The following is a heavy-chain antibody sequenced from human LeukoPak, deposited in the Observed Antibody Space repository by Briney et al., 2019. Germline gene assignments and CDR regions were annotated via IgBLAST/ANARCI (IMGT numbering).Heavy chain of an antibody. D-gene: IGHD1-26*01. V-gene: IGHV3-21*01. CDR3: ARDVGGSYPLGNYYYYGMDV. J-gene: IGHJ6*02. CDR2: VSTSGDNG. Sequence: GGSLTLSCAASGFTFNNYGMIWVRQAPGKGLEWVSVVSTSGDNGYYADSVQGRFTISRDNAKNSLYLQMNSLRAEDTAVHYCARDVGGSYPLGNYYYYGMDVWGQGTTVTVSS. CDR1: GFTFNNYG.